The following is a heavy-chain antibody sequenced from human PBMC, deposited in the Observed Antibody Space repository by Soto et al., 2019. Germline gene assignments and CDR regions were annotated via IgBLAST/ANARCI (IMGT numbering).Heavy chain of an antibody. D-gene: IGHD3-3*01. V-gene: IGHV2-26*01. CDR3: ARTNYDFWSGSNWFDP. J-gene: IGHJ5*02. Sequence: QVTLKESGPVLVKPTETLTLTCTVSGFSLSNARMGVSWIRQSPGKALEWLAHIFSNDEKSYSTSLKSRLTISKDTSKSQVVLTMTNMDPVDTATYYCARTNYDFWSGSNWFDPWGQGTLVTVSS. CDR2: IFSNDEK. CDR1: GFSLSNARMG.